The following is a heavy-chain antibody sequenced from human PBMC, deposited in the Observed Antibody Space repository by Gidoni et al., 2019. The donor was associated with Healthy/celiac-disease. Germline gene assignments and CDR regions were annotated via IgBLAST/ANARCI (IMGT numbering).Heavy chain of an antibody. CDR1: GFTFSSYA. D-gene: IGHD3-22*01. J-gene: IGHJ4*02. CDR2: ISYDGSNK. V-gene: IGHV3-30*01. CDR3: ARDDSSGYYYLSSSFDY. Sequence: QVQLVESGGGVVQPGRSLRLSCAASGFTFSSYAMHWVRQAPGKGLEWVAVISYDGSNKYYADSVKGRFTISRDNSKNTLYLQMNSLRAEDTAVYYCARDDSSGYYYLSSSFDYWGQGTLVTVSS.